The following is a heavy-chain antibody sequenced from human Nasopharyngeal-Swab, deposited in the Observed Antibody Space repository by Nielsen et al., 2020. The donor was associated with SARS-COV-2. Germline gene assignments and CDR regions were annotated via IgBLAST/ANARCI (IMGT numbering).Heavy chain of an antibody. CDR2: ISGDGGST. V-gene: IGHV3-43*02. CDR3: AKDRDSGDDSEEYYHYYGMDV. CDR1: GFTFDDYA. D-gene: IGHD5-12*01. Sequence: GESLKISCAASGFTFDDYAMHWVRQAPGKGLEWVSLISGDGGSTYYTDSVRGRFTISRDNSKNTLNLQMNNLRAEDTAIYYCAKDRDSGDDSEEYYHYYGMDVWGQGAPVTVSS. J-gene: IGHJ6*02.